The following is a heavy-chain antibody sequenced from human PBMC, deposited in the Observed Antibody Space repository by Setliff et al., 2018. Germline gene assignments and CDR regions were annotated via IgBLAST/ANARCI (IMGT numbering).Heavy chain of an antibody. D-gene: IGHD1-1*01. Sequence: PSETLSLTCAVSGGSISSSNWWSWVRQPPGKGLEWIGETYHSGSTNYNPSLKSRVTISVDTSKNQFSLRLTSVTAADTAIYYCARVRNTQNGFFDYWSQGTLVTVSS. CDR1: GGSISSSNW. V-gene: IGHV4-4*02. CDR3: ARVRNTQNGFFDY. J-gene: IGHJ4*02. CDR2: TYHSGST.